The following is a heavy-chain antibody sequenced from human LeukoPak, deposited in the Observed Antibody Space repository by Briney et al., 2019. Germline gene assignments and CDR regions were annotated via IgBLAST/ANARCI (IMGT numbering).Heavy chain of an antibody. D-gene: IGHD2-2*01. CDR2: ISGSGGST. CDR3: AKAYCSSTSCSPDY. V-gene: IGHV3-23*01. CDR1: GFTFSSYA. J-gene: IGHJ4*02. Sequence: GGSLRLSCAASGFTFSSYAMSWVRQAPGKGLEWVSAISGSGGSTYYADSVKGRFIISRDNSKNTLYLQMNSLRAEDTAVYYCAKAYCSSTSCSPDYWGQGTLVTVSS.